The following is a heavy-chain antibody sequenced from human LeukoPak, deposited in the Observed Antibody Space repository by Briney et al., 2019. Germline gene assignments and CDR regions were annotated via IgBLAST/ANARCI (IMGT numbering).Heavy chain of an antibody. Sequence: PGGSLRLSCAASGFTFSDYYMTWIRQAPGKGLEWVSYISSSSSYTSYADSVKGRFSVSRDNAKNSLYLQMNSLRAEDTAVYYCARGGGSYVLDYWGQGTLVTVSS. CDR1: GFTFSDYY. V-gene: IGHV3-11*06. CDR3: ARGGGSYVLDY. J-gene: IGHJ4*02. CDR2: ISSSSSYT. D-gene: IGHD1-26*01.